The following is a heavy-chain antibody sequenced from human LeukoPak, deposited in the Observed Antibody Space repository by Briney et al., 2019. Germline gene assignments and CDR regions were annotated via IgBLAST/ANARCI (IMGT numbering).Heavy chain of an antibody. D-gene: IGHD3-10*01. CDR2: INPSGGST. J-gene: IGHJ3*02. CDR3: AREGYYGSGREPHAFDI. Sequence: GASVKVSCKASGYTFTSYYMHWVRQAPGQGLEWMGIINPSGGSTSYAQKFQGRVTMTRDTSTSTVYMELSSLRSEDTAVYYCAREGYYGSGREPHAFDIWGQGTMVTVSS. CDR1: GYTFTSYY. V-gene: IGHV1-46*01.